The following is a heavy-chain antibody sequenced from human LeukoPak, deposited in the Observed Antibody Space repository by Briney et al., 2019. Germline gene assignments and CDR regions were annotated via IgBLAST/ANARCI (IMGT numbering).Heavy chain of an antibody. CDR3: AREYCTNGVCYDNHDAFDI. Sequence: ASVKVSCTASGYTFTSYAMHWVRQAPGQRLEWMGWINAGNGNTKYSQEFQGRVTITRDTSASTAYMELSSLRSEDMAVYYCAREYCTNGVCYDNHDAFDIWGQGTMVTVSS. V-gene: IGHV1-3*03. CDR2: INAGNGNT. CDR1: GYTFTSYA. J-gene: IGHJ3*02. D-gene: IGHD2-8*01.